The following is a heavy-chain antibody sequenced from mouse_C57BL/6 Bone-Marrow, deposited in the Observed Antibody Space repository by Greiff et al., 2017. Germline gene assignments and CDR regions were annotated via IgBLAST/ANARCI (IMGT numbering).Heavy chain of an antibody. J-gene: IGHJ2*01. CDR1: GYTFTDYY. V-gene: IGHV1-26*01. CDR2: INPNNGGT. CDR3: ARDGYYFDY. D-gene: IGHD2-3*01. Sequence: VQLQQSGPELVKPGASVKISCKASGYTFTDYYMNWVKQSHGKSLEWIGDINPNNGGTSYNQKFKGKATLTVDKSSSTAYMELRSLTSEDSAVYYCARDGYYFDYWGQGTTLTVSS.